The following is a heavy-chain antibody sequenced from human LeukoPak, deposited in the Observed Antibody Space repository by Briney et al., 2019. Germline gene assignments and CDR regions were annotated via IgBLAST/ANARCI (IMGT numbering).Heavy chain of an antibody. J-gene: IGHJ4*02. CDR1: GGSVSTSDYY. V-gene: IGHV4-39*07. CDR3: ARVFDS. CDR2: VFYTGKT. Sequence: SETLSLTCTVSGGSVSTSDYYWGWIRQSPVKGLEWIVDVFYTGKTNYNPSLRGLATISIDTFKNKFSLKLTYVTAAATDVYYCARVFDSWGQGTLVIVSS.